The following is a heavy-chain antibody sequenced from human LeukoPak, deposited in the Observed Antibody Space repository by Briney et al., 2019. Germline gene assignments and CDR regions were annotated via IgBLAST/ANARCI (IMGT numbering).Heavy chain of an antibody. CDR1: GFTFSSYA. V-gene: IGHV3-23*01. CDR3: ARVKGYYMDV. J-gene: IGHJ6*03. CDR2: ISGSGSSA. Sequence: PGGSLRLSCAASGFTFSSYAMTWVRQAPGEGLQWVSDISGSGSSAYYADSVRGRFTISRDNSKNTLYLQMNSLRAEDTAVYYCARVKGYYMDVWGKGTTVTVSS.